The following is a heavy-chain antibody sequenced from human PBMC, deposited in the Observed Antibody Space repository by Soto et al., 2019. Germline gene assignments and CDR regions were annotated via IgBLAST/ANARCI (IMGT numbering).Heavy chain of an antibody. CDR3: ARDLRDYYDDSSDTNFDY. CDR2: ISYDGSNK. Sequence: QVQLVESGGGVVQPGRSLRLSCAASGFTFSSYAMHWVRQAPGKGLEWVAVISYDGSNKYYADSVKGRFTISRDNYKNTLYLQMNSLRSEDKAVYYCARDLRDYYDDSSDTNFDYWGQGTLVTVSS. D-gene: IGHD3-22*01. J-gene: IGHJ4*02. CDR1: GFTFSSYA. V-gene: IGHV3-30-3*01.